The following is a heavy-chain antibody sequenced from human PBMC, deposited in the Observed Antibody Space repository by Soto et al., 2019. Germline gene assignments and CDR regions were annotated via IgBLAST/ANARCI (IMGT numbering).Heavy chain of an antibody. CDR3: AGSIQPGSNRRKTYYYYYYGMDV. J-gene: IGHJ6*02. D-gene: IGHD5-18*01. Sequence: QVQLVESGGGVVQPGRSLRLSCAASGFTFSSYGMHWVRQAPGKGLEWVAVISYDGSNKYYADSVKGRFTISRDNSKNTRYLQMNSLRAEDTAVYYCAGSIQPGSNRRKTYYYYYYGMDVWGQGTTVTVSS. CDR1: GFTFSSYG. V-gene: IGHV3-30*03. CDR2: ISYDGSNK.